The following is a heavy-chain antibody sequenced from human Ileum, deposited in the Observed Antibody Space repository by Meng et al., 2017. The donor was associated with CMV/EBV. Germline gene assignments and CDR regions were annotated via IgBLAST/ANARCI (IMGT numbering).Heavy chain of an antibody. Sequence: ISNSYWRWSRQPTGKGLEWIGYVYHSGSTNYIPSLKSRVTMSLDISENQFSLKLRSVTAADTAVYYCARVTYDTSDPGGFDPWGQGTVVTVSS. CDR1: ISNSY. V-gene: IGHV4-59*08. CDR2: VYHSGST. J-gene: IGHJ5*02. D-gene: IGHD3-22*01. CDR3: ARVTYDTSDPGGFDP.